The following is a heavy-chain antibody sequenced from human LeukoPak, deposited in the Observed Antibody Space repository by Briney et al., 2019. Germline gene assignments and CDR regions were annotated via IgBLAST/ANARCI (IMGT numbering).Heavy chain of an antibody. J-gene: IGHJ5*02. V-gene: IGHV1-18*04. Sequence: ASVKVSCKASGYTFTSYGISWVRQAPGQGLEWMGWISAYNGNTNYAQKLQGRVTMTTDTSTSTAYMELRSLRSDDTAVYYCARVGDHYYGSGSYYFDWFDPWGQGTLVTASS. D-gene: IGHD3-10*01. CDR1: GYTFTSYG. CDR2: ISAYNGNT. CDR3: ARVGDHYYGSGSYYFDWFDP.